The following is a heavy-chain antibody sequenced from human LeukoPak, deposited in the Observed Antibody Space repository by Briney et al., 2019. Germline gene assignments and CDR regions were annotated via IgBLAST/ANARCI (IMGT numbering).Heavy chain of an antibody. V-gene: IGHV1-24*01. D-gene: IGHD1-20*01. J-gene: IGHJ4*02. CDR1: GYTLTELS. CDR2: FDPEDGET. CDR3: ATNTPRYNWNLLDY. Sequence: ASVKVSCKVSGYTLTELSMHWVRQAPGKGLEWMGGFDPEDGETIYAQKFQGRVTMTEDTSTDTAYMELSSLRSEDTAVYYCATNTPRYNWNLLDYWGQGTLVTVSS.